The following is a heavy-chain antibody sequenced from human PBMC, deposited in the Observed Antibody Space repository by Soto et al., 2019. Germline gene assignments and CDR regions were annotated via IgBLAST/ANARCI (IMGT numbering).Heavy chain of an antibody. CDR2: INAGNSNT. Sequence: ASVKVSCKTSGYTFTSYAMHWVRQAPGQGLEWMGWINAGNSNTKYSQKFQGRVTITKSTSASTAYMELSSLRSEDTAVYYCARGPLRNWFDPWGQGTLVTVSS. CDR3: ARGPLRNWFDP. V-gene: IGHV1-3*01. CDR1: GYTFTSYA. J-gene: IGHJ5*02.